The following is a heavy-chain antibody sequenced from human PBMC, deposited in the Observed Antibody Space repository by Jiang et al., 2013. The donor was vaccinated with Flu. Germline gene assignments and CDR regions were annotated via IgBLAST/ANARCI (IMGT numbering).Heavy chain of an antibody. D-gene: IGHD4-17*01. V-gene: IGHV3-7*03. Sequence: VQLLESGGGLVQPGGSLRLSCAASGFTFRDHWMSWVRQAPGKALEWVANINQDGSQKYYVDSVKGRFTISRDNAKNSLYLQINDQRAEDSALYYCVRDYAYAFDIWGQGDNGHRL. CDR3: VRDYAYAFDI. CDR1: GFTFRDHW. J-gene: IGHJ3*02. CDR2: INQDGSQK.